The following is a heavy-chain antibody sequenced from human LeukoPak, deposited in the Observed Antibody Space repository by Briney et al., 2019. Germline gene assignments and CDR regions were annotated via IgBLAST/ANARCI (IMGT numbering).Heavy chain of an antibody. CDR2: INGGSGNT. J-gene: IGHJ4*02. V-gene: IGHV1-3*01. CDR1: GYTFTDYA. Sequence: ASVKVSCKASGYTFTDYAMHWLRQAPGQRLDWMGWINGGSGNTKYSPEFQGRVTITRDTSASTAYMELSSLRSEDTAVYYCANPRYDSSGYYYVDWGQGTLVTVSS. D-gene: IGHD3-22*01. CDR3: ANPRYDSSGYYYVD.